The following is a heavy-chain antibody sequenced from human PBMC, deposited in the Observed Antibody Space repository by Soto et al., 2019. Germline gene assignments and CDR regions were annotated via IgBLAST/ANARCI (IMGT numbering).Heavy chain of an antibody. V-gene: IGHV1-18*01. CDR3: AREMVDCSGGSCYFPLWYYYYGMDV. Sequence: GASVKVSCKASGYTFTSYGISWVRQAPGQGLEWMGWISAYNGNTNYAQKLQGRVTMTTDTSTSTAYMELRSLRSDDTAVYYCAREMVDCSGGSCYFPLWYYYYGMDVWGQGTTVTVSS. D-gene: IGHD2-15*01. CDR1: GYTFTSYG. J-gene: IGHJ6*02. CDR2: ISAYNGNT.